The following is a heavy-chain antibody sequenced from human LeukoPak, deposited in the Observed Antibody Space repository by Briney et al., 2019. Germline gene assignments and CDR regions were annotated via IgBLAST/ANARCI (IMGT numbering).Heavy chain of an antibody. CDR1: GYTFTDYY. J-gene: IGHJ4*02. V-gene: IGHV1-2*02. Sequence: ASVKVSCKGSGYTFTDYYLHWVRQAPGQGLEWGGYINPRDGGTSSPQNFRGRVTMTTDASSSTAYMELSRLTSDDTAIYYCAREGNGLLSKDLDYWGQGTLVTVSS. CDR3: AREGNGLLSKDLDY. CDR2: INPRDGGT. D-gene: IGHD2-15*01.